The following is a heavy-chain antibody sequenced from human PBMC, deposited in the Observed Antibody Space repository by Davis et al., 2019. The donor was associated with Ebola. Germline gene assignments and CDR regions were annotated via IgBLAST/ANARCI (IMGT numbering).Heavy chain of an antibody. D-gene: IGHD6-19*01. CDR2: ISESGST. CDR3: ARGPGSGWSYFGP. J-gene: IGHJ5*02. Sequence: SETLSLTCTVSDHSMRSGYSWGWIRQPPGEGLELIGRISESGSTDYSPSLKSRLIITRDTSKSQFSLTLSSVTAADTAIYYCARGPGSGWSYFGPWGQGTPVTISS. CDR1: DHSMRSGYS. V-gene: IGHV4-38-2*02.